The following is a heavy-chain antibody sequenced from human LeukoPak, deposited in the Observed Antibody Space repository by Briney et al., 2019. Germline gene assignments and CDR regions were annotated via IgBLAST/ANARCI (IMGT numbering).Heavy chain of an antibody. Sequence: PSETLSLTCTVSGGSISSYYWSWIRQPPGKGLEWIGYIYYSGSTNYNPSLKSRVTISVDTFKNQFSLKLSSVTAADTAVYYCARGSVAPPWYYYYMDVWGKGTTVTVSS. CDR2: IYYSGST. D-gene: IGHD6-19*01. CDR3: ARGSVAPPWYYYYMDV. J-gene: IGHJ6*03. V-gene: IGHV4-59*01. CDR1: GGSISSYY.